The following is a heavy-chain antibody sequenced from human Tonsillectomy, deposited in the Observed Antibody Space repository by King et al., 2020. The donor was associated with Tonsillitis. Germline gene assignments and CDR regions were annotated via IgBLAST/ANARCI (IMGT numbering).Heavy chain of an antibody. D-gene: IGHD3-22*01. CDR1: GYTFTGYY. V-gene: IGHV1-2*04. J-gene: IGHJ3*02. CDR3: ARDLTGPYDSRGRGAFDI. CDR2: INPNSGGT. Sequence: QLVQSGAEVKKPGASVKVSCKASGYTFTGYYMHWVRQAPGQGLEWMGWINPNSGGTNYAQKFQGWVTMTRDTAISTAYMELSRLRSDDTAVYYCARDLTGPYDSRGRGAFDIWGQGTMVTVSS.